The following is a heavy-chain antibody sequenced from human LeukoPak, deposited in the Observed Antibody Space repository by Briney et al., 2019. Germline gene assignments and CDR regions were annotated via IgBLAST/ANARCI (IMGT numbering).Heavy chain of an antibody. CDR1: GYTLTELS. D-gene: IGHD2-2*01. V-gene: IGHV1-24*01. CDR2: FDPEDGET. CDR3: ARVRVPAGHPNDAFDI. Sequence: ASVKVSCKVSGYTLTELSMHWVRQAPGKGLEWMGGFDPEDGETIYAQKFQGRVTMTRDTSISTAYMELSRLRSDDTAVYYCARVRVPAGHPNDAFDIWGQGTMVTVSS. J-gene: IGHJ3*02.